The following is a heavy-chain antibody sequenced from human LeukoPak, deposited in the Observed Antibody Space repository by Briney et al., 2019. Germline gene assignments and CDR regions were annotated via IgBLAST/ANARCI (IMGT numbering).Heavy chain of an antibody. CDR1: GGSISSGTYY. Sequence: SETLSLTCTVSGGSISSGTYYWGWIRQPPGKGLEWIGSIYHSGSTYYNPSLKSRVTISVDTSKNQFSLKLSSLTAADTAVYYCARDRKYYYHMDVWGKGTTVTIS. V-gene: IGHV4-39*07. CDR2: IYHSGST. D-gene: IGHD1-14*01. CDR3: ARDRKYYYHMDV. J-gene: IGHJ6*03.